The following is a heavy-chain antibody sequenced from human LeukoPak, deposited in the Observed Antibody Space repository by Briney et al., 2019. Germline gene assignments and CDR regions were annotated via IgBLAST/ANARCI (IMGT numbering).Heavy chain of an antibody. J-gene: IGHJ4*02. D-gene: IGHD3-10*01. V-gene: IGHV3-23*01. Sequence: GGSLRLSCADSGFTFSDYAMTWVRQAPGKGLEWVSAISGSGDSTSYADSVKGRFTISRDSSKNTLFLQMNSLRAEDTAVYYCARDTAAITMVRGVQGPDYWGQGTLVIVSS. CDR2: ISGSGDST. CDR3: ARDTAAITMVRGVQGPDY. CDR1: GFTFSDYA.